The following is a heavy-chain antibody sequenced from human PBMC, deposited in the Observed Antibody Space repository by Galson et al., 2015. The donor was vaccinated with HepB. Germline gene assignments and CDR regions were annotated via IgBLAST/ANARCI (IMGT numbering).Heavy chain of an antibody. Sequence: SLRLSCAASGFTFTSYGMHWVRQAPGKGLEWVAVIWYDGSKKYYADSVKGRFTISRDNSKNTVYLQMNSLRAEDTAVYYCARLGDKWGLEYWGQGTLVTVSS. CDR1: GFTFTSYG. CDR2: IWYDGSKK. J-gene: IGHJ4*02. V-gene: IGHV3-33*01. D-gene: IGHD3-16*01. CDR3: ARLGDKWGLEY.